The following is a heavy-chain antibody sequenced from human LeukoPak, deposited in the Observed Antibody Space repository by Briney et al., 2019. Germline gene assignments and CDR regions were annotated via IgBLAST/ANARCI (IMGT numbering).Heavy chain of an antibody. V-gene: IGHV3-21*01. CDR1: GFTFSSCS. Sequence: GGSLRLSCAASGFTFSSCSMNWVRQAPGKGLEWVSSISSSSSYIYYADSVKGRFTISRDNAKNSLYLQMNSLRAEDTAVYYCAGAVAGQWLVGVEFDYWGQGTLVTVSS. D-gene: IGHD6-19*01. CDR2: ISSSSSYI. J-gene: IGHJ4*02. CDR3: AGAVAGQWLVGVEFDY.